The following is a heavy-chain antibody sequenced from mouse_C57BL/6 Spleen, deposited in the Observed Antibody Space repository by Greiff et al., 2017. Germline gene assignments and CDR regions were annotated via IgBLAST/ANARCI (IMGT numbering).Heavy chain of an antibody. CDR2: ISSGGSYT. CDR3: ARQGTTVVSTAYYFDY. D-gene: IGHD1-1*01. V-gene: IGHV5-6*01. Sequence: EVKLVESGGDLVKPGGSLKLSCAASGFTFSSYGMSWVRQTPDKRLEWVAIISSGGSYTYYTDSVKGRFTISRDTAKNTLCLQMSSLKSEDAAIYYCARQGTTVVSTAYYFDYWGQGTTLTVSS. CDR1: GFTFSSYG. J-gene: IGHJ2*01.